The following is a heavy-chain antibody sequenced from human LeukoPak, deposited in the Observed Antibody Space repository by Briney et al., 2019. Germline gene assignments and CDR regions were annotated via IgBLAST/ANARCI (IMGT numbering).Heavy chain of an antibody. CDR1: GYTFTAYY. CDR2: INPNSGGT. V-gene: IGHV1-2*02. Sequence: GASVKVSCKASGYTFTAYYMHWVRQAPGQGLEWMGWINPNSGGTNYAQKFQGRVTMTRDMSISTAYMELSRLRSDDTAVYYCARVQVTTLSGRDYWGQGTLVTVSS. J-gene: IGHJ4*02. CDR3: ARVQVTTLSGRDY. D-gene: IGHD4-17*01.